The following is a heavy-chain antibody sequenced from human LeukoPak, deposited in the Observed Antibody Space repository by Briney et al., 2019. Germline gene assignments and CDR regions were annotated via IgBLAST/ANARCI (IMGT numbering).Heavy chain of an antibody. CDR2: ISSSGSAI. V-gene: IGHV3-11*04. J-gene: IGHJ4*02. Sequence: GGSLRLSCAASRFTISDYYMTWIRQAPGKGLEWVSYISSSGSAIYYADSVKGRFTVPRDNAKNSLYLQMNSLRAEDTAVYYCARDCSSTSCYDYWGQGTLVTVSS. CDR1: RFTISDYY. D-gene: IGHD2-2*01. CDR3: ARDCSSTSCYDY.